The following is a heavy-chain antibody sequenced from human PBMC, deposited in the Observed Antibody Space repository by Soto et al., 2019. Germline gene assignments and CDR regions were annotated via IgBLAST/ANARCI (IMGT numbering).Heavy chain of an antibody. V-gene: IGHV3-23*04. D-gene: IGHD4-17*01. J-gene: IGHJ4*02. CDR1: GFTLSNFA. CDR2: VSVAGITT. Sequence: EVQLEESGGDLVKPGGSLRLSCAASGFTLSNFAMSWVRQAPGKGLEWVSVVSVAGITTKYAAAVKGRCTVSRDNSKNTLSLKKGSLRAEDTSLYYCAKGPLRGLDNGNFDYRGQGTLVTVSS. CDR3: AKGPLRGLDNGNFDY.